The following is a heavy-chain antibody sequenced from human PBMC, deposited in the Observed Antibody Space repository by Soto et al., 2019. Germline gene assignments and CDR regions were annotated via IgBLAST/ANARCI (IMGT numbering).Heavy chain of an antibody. Sequence: ASETLSLTCTVSGGSISSGDYYWSWIRQPPGKGLEWIGYIFYSGSTYYNPSLESRVTISVDTSENQFSLKLRSVTAADTAVYYCAREANWSYELGNYFDYWGQGTLVTVSS. D-gene: IGHD1-7*01. V-gene: IGHV4-30-4*01. CDR2: IFYSGST. CDR3: AREANWSYELGNYFDY. CDR1: GGSISSGDYY. J-gene: IGHJ4*02.